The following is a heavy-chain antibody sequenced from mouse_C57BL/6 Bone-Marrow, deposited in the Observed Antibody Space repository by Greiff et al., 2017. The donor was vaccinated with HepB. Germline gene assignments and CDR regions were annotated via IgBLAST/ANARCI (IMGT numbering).Heavy chain of an antibody. Sequence: VQLQQSGAELARPGASVKLSCKASGYTFTSYGISWVKQRTGQGLEWIGEIYPRSGNTYYNEKFKGKATLTADKSSSTAYMQFSSLTSEDSAIYYCAIYDGYSAWFAYWGQGTLVTVSA. CDR3: AIYDGYSAWFAY. CDR2: IYPRSGNT. D-gene: IGHD2-3*01. CDR1: GYTFTSYG. V-gene: IGHV1-81*01. J-gene: IGHJ3*01.